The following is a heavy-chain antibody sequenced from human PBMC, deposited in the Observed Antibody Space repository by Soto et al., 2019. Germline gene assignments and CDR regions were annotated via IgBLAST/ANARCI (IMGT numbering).Heavy chain of an antibody. CDR1: GFTFSNYA. J-gene: IGHJ4*02. CDR3: AKGTLGSRYDLDY. Sequence: EVQLLDSGGGLVQPGGSLRLSCAASGFTFSNYAMNWVRQAPGKGLDWVSAISGSGGSTYYADSVKGRFTISRANSKYTMYLQMSSLRPEDTAVYYCAKGTLGSRYDLDYWGQGTLVTVSS. V-gene: IGHV3-23*01. CDR2: ISGSGGST. D-gene: IGHD5-12*01.